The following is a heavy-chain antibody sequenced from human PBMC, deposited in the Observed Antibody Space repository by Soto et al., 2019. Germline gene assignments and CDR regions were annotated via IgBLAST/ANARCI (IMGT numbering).Heavy chain of an antibody. CDR2: IYTAGGT. CDR3: ARALPVAKGGFDP. V-gene: IGHV3-53*01. CDR1: GFTVSNTY. J-gene: IGHJ5*02. D-gene: IGHD2-2*01. Sequence: GGSLRLSCAASGFTVSNTYVTWVRQPPGKGLECVSVIYTAGGTNYADSVKGRFIISRDNSKNTLYLQMNSLRAEDTAVYYCARALPVAKGGFDPWGQGTLVTVSS.